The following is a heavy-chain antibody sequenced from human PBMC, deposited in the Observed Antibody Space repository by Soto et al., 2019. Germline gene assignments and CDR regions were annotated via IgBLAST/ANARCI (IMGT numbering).Heavy chain of an antibody. J-gene: IGHJ4*02. CDR1: GFSLSTSGVG. D-gene: IGHD5-12*01. V-gene: IGHV2-5*02. CDR2: IYWDDDK. CDR3: ALVATLEGYFDY. Sequence: QITLKESGPTLVKPTQTLTLTCTFSGFSLSTSGVGVGWIRQPPGKALEWLALIYWDDDKRYSPSLKSRPTIXEXNSKNQVVLTMTHMDPVDTATYYCALVATLEGYFDYWGQGTLVTVSS.